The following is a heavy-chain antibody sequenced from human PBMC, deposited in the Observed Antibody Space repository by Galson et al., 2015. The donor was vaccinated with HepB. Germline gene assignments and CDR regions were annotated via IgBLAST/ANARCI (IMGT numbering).Heavy chain of an antibody. V-gene: IGHV5-51*01. CDR2: IYPGDSDT. CDR3: ARRMVDGSWYYYMDV. Sequence: QSGAEVKKPGESLKISCKGSGYSFTSYWIGWVRQMPGKGLEWMGIIYPGDSDTRYSPSFQGQVTISADKSISTAYLQWSSLKASDTAMYYCARRMVDGSWYYYMDVWGKGTTVTVSS. D-gene: IGHD2-8*01. CDR1: GYSFTSYW. J-gene: IGHJ6*03.